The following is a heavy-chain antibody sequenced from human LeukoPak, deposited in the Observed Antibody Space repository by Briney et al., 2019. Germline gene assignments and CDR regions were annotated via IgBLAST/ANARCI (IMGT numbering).Heavy chain of an antibody. V-gene: IGHV1-8*01. CDR2: MNPSSGNT. CDR1: GYTFTSYD. Sequence: ASVKVSCKAAGYTFTSYDINGVRQATAQRLEGMGWMNPSSGNTGYAQKFQGRVTMTRNTSISTAYMELSSLRCEDTAVYSCARGFRYYSSTSCSFYYFDYSGEGNLVSVSS. D-gene: IGHD2-2*01. J-gene: IGHJ4*02. CDR3: ARGFRYYSSTSCSFYYFDY.